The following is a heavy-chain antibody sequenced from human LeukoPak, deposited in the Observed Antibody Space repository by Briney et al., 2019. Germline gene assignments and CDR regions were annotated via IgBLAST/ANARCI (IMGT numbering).Heavy chain of an antibody. Sequence: GGSLRLSCEASGLTFSNHGMSWVRQAPGKGLQWVSAITGDGTTTYYANSVKGRFTISRDNSKNMLYLQMSSLRAEDTAVYYCAKMNGYFEYWGQGALVPASS. CDR2: ITGDGTTT. CDR1: GLTFSNHG. CDR3: AKMNGYFEY. J-gene: IGHJ4*02. D-gene: IGHD1-1*01. V-gene: IGHV3-23*01.